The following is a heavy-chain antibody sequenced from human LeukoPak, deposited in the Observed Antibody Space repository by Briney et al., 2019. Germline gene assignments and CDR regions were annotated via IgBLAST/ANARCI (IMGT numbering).Heavy chain of an antibody. D-gene: IGHD6-25*01. Sequence: SETLSLTCTVSGGSISSYYWSWIRQPPGKGLEWIGYIYYSGTTNYNPSLESRATISLDTSKNQFSLKLSSVTAADTAVYYCARHGAGGYHFYYYGMDVWGQGTTVTVSS. CDR1: GGSISSYY. CDR3: ARHGAGGYHFYYYGMDV. J-gene: IGHJ6*02. V-gene: IGHV4-59*08. CDR2: IYYSGTT.